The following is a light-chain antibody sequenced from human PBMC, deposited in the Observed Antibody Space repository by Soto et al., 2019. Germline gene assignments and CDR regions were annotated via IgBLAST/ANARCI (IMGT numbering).Light chain of an antibody. V-gene: IGKV3-11*01. Sequence: EIVLTQSPATLSLSPGERATLSCRASQSVSTYLAWYQQQPGQAPRLLIYDASNRTAGIPARFGGSGSGTDFTLTISSLEPADFAVYYCQQPSNWPLTFGGGTKVEIK. CDR3: QQPSNWPLT. CDR1: QSVSTY. J-gene: IGKJ4*01. CDR2: DAS.